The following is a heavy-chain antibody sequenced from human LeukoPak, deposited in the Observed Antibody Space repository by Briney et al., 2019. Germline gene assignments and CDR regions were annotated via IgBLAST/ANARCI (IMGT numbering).Heavy chain of an antibody. Sequence: GGSVTLFCTPSGLTFGIYWMHWAHHAPGEERVWLPRINSDGSSTSYADSVKRRFSISRDNPKNTLYLQMNRLRAEDTAVYDCVRDLGMYNSGWLGYFDYWGQGTLVTVSS. J-gene: IGHJ4*02. CDR2: INSDGSST. V-gene: IGHV3-74*01. CDR3: VRDLGMYNSGWLGYFDY. CDR1: GLTFGIYW. D-gene: IGHD6-19*01.